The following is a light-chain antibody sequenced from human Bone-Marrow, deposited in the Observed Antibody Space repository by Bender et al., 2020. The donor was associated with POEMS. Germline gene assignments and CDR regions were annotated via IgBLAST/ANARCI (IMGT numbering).Light chain of an antibody. CDR3: CSSAGTSYV. V-gene: IGLV1-40*01. J-gene: IGLJ1*01. CDR1: SSNTGSGYD. Sequence: QSVLTQPPSVSGAPGQRVTISCTGSSSNTGSGYDINWYQHLPGTAPKLLIYGYNNRPSGVPDRFSGSKSGNTASLTISGLQADDETDYYCCSSAGTSYVFGTGTEVTVL. CDR2: GYN.